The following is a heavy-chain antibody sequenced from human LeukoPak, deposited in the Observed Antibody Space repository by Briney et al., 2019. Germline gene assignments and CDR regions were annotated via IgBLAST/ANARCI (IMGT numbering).Heavy chain of an antibody. V-gene: IGHV3-7*01. D-gene: IGHD4-11*01. CDR1: GFTFSDYY. CDR2: IKQDGSEK. J-gene: IGHJ4*02. Sequence: GGSLRLSCAASGFTFSDYYMNWIRQAPGKGLEWVANIKQDGSEKYYVDSVKGRFTISRDNAKNSLYLQMNSLRAEDTAVYYCARNSGVTRRGPFDYWGQGTLVTVSS. CDR3: ARNSGVTRRGPFDY.